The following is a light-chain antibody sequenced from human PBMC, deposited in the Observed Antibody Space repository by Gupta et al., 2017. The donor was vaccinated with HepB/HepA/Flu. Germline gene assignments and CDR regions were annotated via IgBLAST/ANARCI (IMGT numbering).Light chain of an antibody. J-gene: IGKJ1*01. CDR2: AAS. CDR3: QRSDGAPWR. Sequence: DIQITQPHSSLSASLGDRVTITCLSSQTINIFLHWYQQTPGKAPKLLIYAASNWKSGVPSRFSGSDPGTDFTLTIISRHPEDFATYYCQRSDGAPWRFGQGTKLEIK. V-gene: IGKV1-39*01. CDR1: QTINIF.